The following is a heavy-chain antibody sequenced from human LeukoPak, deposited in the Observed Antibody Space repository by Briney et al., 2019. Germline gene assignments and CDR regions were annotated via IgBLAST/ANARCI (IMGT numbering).Heavy chain of an antibody. CDR3: ARLVVNSSGEVDY. Sequence: SETLSLTCTVSGGSFSTYYWSWIRQPPGKGLEWIGYIYYSGSTKYSPSLKSRVTISVDTSKNQFSLKLSSVTAADTAVYYCARLVVNSSGEVDYWGQGTLVTVSS. CDR1: GGSFSTYY. J-gene: IGHJ4*02. V-gene: IGHV4-59*01. CDR2: IYYSGST. D-gene: IGHD6-19*01.